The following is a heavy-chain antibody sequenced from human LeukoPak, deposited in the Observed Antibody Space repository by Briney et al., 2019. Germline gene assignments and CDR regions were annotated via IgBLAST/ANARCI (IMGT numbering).Heavy chain of an antibody. J-gene: IGHJ3*02. V-gene: IGHV4-59*01. CDR2: IHYSGST. Sequence: SETLSLTCTVSVGSISSDFWSWIRQSPGKGLEWIGYIHYSGSTNYNPSLKSRVTISVDTSKNQFSLRLISVTAADTAVYYCARDRPLGTGDVFDIWGQGTMVTVSS. CDR3: ARDRPLGTGDVFDI. CDR1: VGSISSDF. D-gene: IGHD1-14*01.